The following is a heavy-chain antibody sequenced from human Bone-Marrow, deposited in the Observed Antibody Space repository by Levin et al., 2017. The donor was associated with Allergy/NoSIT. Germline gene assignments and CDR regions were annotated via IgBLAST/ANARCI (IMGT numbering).Heavy chain of an antibody. CDR2: IRGSGTPT. D-gene: IGHD4/OR15-4a*01. CDR3: AKDPTNYGWYFDY. CDR1: GFIFSNYV. Sequence: GESLKISCAASGFIFSNYVMSWVRQPPGKGLEWVASIRGSGTPTYYADSVQGRFPISRDNSRNTLYLQMNSLKAEDTAVYYCAKDPTNYGWYFDYWGQGTLVTVSS. V-gene: IGHV3-23*01. J-gene: IGHJ4*02.